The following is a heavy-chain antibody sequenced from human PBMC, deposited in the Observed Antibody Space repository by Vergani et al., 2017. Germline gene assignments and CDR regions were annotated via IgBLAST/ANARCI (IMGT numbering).Heavy chain of an antibody. CDR1: GYTFTNEW. Sequence: EVYLVQSAAEVKKPGESLKISCRASGYTFTNEWIGWVRRKPGVGLEWMAVIYPRDSDTLYSPSFQGQVTVSVDKSINTADLQWSSLKASDTAIYYCARQITIFGVVAYMDVWSRGTTVTVSS. V-gene: IGHV5-51*01. J-gene: IGHJ6*03. D-gene: IGHD3-3*01. CDR2: IYPRDSDT. CDR3: ARQITIFGVVAYMDV.